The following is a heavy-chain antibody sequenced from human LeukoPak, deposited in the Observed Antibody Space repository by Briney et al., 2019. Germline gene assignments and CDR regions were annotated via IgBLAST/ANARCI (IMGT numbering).Heavy chain of an antibody. CDR2: ISYDGINK. V-gene: IGHV3-30-3*01. D-gene: IGHD3-3*01. J-gene: IGHJ4*02. CDR1: GFTFSSYA. Sequence: GGSLRLSCAASGFTFSSYAMHWVRQAPGKGLEWVAVISYDGINKYYADSVKGRFTISRDNSKNTLYLQMNSLRAEDTAVYYCATERGFLRYFDYWGQGTLVTVSS. CDR3: ATERGFLRYFDY.